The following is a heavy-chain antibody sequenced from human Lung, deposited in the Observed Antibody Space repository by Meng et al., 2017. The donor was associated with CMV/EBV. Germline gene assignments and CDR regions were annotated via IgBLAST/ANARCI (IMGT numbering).Heavy chain of an antibody. CDR2: ISASGGST. CDR1: GFNFAGYA. Sequence: AASGFNFAGYAMKWVRQAPGKGLEWVSGISASGGSTYYADSVKGRFTISRDNSKNTLYLEMGTLRAEDTAVYYCAKGFYTYDTGFDYWGQGTLVTVSS. D-gene: IGHD3-16*01. CDR3: AKGFYTYDTGFDY. J-gene: IGHJ4*02. V-gene: IGHV3-23*01.